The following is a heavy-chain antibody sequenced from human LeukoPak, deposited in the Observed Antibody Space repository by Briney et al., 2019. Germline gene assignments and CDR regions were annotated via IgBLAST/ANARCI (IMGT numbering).Heavy chain of an antibody. J-gene: IGHJ6*02. CDR3: ARGCSSTSCPLYHYYGMDV. CDR2: IIPIFGTA. CDR1: GYTFTGYY. V-gene: IGHV1-69*13. Sequence: EASVKVSCTASGYTFTGYYMHWVRQAPGQGLEWMGGIIPIFGTANYAQKFQGRVTITADESTSTAYMELSSLRSEDTAVYYCARGCSSTSCPLYHYYGMDVWGQGTTVTVSS. D-gene: IGHD2-2*01.